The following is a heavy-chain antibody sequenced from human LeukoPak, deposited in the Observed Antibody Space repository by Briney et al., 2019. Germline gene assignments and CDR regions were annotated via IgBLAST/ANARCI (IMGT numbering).Heavy chain of an antibody. Sequence: GGSLRLSCAASGFTFSSYGMHWVRQAPGKGLEWVSVICANDGNTYYADAVKGRFTISRDNSKDTLYLQMDSLRAEDTAVYYCAKGSGSSCYSPCDYWGQGILVTVSS. CDR2: ICANDGNT. V-gene: IGHV3-23*01. J-gene: IGHJ4*02. CDR1: GFTFSSYG. D-gene: IGHD2-15*01. CDR3: AKGSGSSCYSPCDY.